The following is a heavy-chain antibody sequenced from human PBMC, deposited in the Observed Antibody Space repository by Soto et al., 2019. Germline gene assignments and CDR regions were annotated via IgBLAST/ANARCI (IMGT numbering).Heavy chain of an antibody. CDR3: ASRDPGTSVDY. D-gene: IGHD1-7*01. J-gene: IGHJ4*02. V-gene: IGHV4-4*02. CDR1: GGSFTSNNW. CDR2: IYRTGST. Sequence: SETLSLTCAVSGGSFTSNNWWTWVRQPPGQGLEWIGEIYRTGSTNYNPSLKSRVTISLDKSENQFSLKVTSLTAADTAVYYCASRDPGTSVDYWGQGTLVSVSA.